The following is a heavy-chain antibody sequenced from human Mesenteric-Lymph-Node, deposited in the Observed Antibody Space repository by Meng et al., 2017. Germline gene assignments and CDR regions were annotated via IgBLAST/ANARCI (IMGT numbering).Heavy chain of an antibody. CDR2: IGTAVTIT. CDR1: GFSCIDYN. J-gene: IGHJ4*02. CDR3: AKGLYYFDQ. Sequence: QLPLGAAWGGLSKPVSSPGLSCAASGFSCIDYNMCFRRHAPRTRQQFGSSIGTAVTITNYAHSVKGRFTISRDNAENSLYLQMDSLRVEDTGVYYCAKGLYYFDQWGQGTLVTVSS. V-gene: IGHV3-11*04.